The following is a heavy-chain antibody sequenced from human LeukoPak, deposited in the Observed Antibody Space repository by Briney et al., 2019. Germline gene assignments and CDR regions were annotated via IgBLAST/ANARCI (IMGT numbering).Heavy chain of an antibody. J-gene: IGHJ3*02. D-gene: IGHD6-19*01. Sequence: SGTLSLTCAVSGGSISTTHWWSWVRQPPGKGLEWIGEIFHSGTTNYNPSLKSRVTISIDKSKNQFSLKLSSVTAADTAVYYCARDQWLLRGGDHDAFDIWGRGTMVTVSS. CDR3: ARDQWLLRGGDHDAFDI. CDR1: GGSISTTHW. CDR2: IFHSGTT. V-gene: IGHV4-4*02.